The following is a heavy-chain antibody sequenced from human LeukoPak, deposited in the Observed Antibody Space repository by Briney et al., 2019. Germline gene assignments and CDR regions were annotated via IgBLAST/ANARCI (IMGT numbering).Heavy chain of an antibody. D-gene: IGHD3-22*01. CDR3: ARDKDYFDSGGAFDI. J-gene: IGHJ3*02. CDR1: GGSISSYY. Sequence: TSETLSLTCTVSGGSISSYYWCWIRQPPGKGLEWIGYIYYSGSTNYNPSLKSRVTMSVDTSKNQFSLKLSSVTAADTAVYYCARDKDYFDSGGAFDIWGQGTMVTVSS. V-gene: IGHV4-59*01. CDR2: IYYSGST.